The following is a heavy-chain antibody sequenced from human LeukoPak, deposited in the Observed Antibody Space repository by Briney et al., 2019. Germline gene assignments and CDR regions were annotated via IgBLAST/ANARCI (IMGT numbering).Heavy chain of an antibody. D-gene: IGHD3-22*01. J-gene: IGHJ3*02. CDR3: AREGGYRAFDI. CDR2: INPNSGGT. V-gene: IGHV1-2*02. Sequence: ASVKVSCKASGYTFTGYYIHWVRQAPGQGLEWMGWINPNSGGTNYAQKFRGRVTMTRHTSISTAYMDLIRLRSEDTAVYYCAREGGYRAFDIWGQGTMVTVSS. CDR1: GYTFTGYY.